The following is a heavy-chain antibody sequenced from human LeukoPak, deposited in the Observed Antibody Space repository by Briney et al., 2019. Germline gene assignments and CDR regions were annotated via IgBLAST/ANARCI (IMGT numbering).Heavy chain of an antibody. CDR2: ISYDGNTK. D-gene: IGHD3-22*01. J-gene: IGHJ6*03. CDR1: GFTFRNYP. V-gene: IGHV3-30*04. CDR3: ATSRITMIGAYMDF. Sequence: GGSLRLSCLGSGFTFRNYPMYWVRQAPGKGLEWVAVISYDGNTKYYADSVKGRFTLSRDNSKNTVYLQVDSLRSEDTAVYFCATSRITMIGAYMDFWGRGTAVTVSS.